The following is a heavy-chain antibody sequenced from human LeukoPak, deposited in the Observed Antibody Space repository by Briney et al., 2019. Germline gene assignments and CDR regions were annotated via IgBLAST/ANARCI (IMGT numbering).Heavy chain of an antibody. CDR2: IYTSGSS. CDR3: ARERAAGGRGWFDP. J-gene: IGHJ5*02. Sequence: SETLSLTCTVSGDSISGYYWSWIRQPAGKGLEWIGHIYTSGSSNYNPSLKSRVTISVDTSKNQFSLKLSSVTAADTAVYYCARERAAGGRGWFDPWGQGTLVTVSS. CDR1: GDSISGYY. D-gene: IGHD6-13*01. V-gene: IGHV4-4*07.